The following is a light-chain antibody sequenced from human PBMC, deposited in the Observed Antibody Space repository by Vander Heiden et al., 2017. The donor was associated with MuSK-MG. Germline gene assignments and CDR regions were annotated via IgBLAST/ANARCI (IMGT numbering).Light chain of an antibody. CDR1: SSDVGGYEY. CDR2: EVT. J-gene: IGLJ2*01. V-gene: IGLV2-8*01. Sequence: QSALTQPPSASGSPGQSVTISCTGTSSDVGGYEYVSWYQQHPGKAPKLIIFEVTRRPSGVPDRFSGSKSGNTDSLTVSGLQADDEADYYCGSFAGSKKFRFGGGTKLTVL. CDR3: GSFAGSKKFR.